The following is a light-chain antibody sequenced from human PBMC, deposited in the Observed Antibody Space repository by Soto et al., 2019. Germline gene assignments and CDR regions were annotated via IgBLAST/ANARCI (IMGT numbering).Light chain of an antibody. V-gene: IGKV1-16*02. CDR1: QGIGNS. CDR2: GGS. CDR3: QQYYAYPFT. J-gene: IGKJ3*01. Sequence: DIQMTQSPSSLSASVGDRVTITCRASQGIGNSLAWFQQKPGKAPKSLIYGGSSLQSGVPSKFSGSGSGTDFTLLISSLQPEDSATYYCQQYYAYPFTFGPGTKVDVK.